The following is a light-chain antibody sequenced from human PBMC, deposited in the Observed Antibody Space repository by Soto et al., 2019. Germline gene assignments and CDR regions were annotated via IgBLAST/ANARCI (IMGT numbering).Light chain of an antibody. CDR3: QQYNDFQYT. CDR1: QSIGSW. Sequence: DIQMTQSPSTLSASVGDGVTITCRASQSIGSWLAWYQQKPGKAPKLLIYKATNLQSGVPSRFSGSGSGTDFSLTISRLQPVDSATYFCQQYNDFQYTFGPGTKLEI. CDR2: KAT. V-gene: IGKV1-5*03. J-gene: IGKJ2*01.